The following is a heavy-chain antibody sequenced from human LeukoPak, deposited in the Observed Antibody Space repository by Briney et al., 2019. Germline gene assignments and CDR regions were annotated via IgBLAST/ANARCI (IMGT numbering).Heavy chain of an antibody. CDR3: ARGTTMVRGVITSWFDP. D-gene: IGHD3-10*01. J-gene: IGHJ5*02. CDR2: MNPNSGNT. V-gene: IGHV1-8*03. CDR1: GYTFTSYD. Sequence: ASVKVSRKASGYTFTSYDINWVRQATGQGLEWMGWMNPNSGNTGYAQKFQGRVTITRNTSISTAYMELSSLRSEDTAVYYCARGTTMVRGVITSWFDPWGQGTLVTVSS.